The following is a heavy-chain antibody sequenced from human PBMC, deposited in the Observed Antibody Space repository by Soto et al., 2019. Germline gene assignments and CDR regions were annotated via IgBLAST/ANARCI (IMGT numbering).Heavy chain of an antibody. J-gene: IGHJ4*02. CDR3: ATLQLAGPDY. CDR1: GFTFSSYA. D-gene: IGHD6-19*01. Sequence: PGGSLRLSCAASGFTFSSYAMHWVRQAPGKGLEWVAVISYDGSNKYYADSVKGRFTISRDNSKNTLYLQMNSLSADDTAVYYCATLQLAGPDYWGQGTLVTVSS. CDR2: ISYDGSNK. V-gene: IGHV3-30-3*01.